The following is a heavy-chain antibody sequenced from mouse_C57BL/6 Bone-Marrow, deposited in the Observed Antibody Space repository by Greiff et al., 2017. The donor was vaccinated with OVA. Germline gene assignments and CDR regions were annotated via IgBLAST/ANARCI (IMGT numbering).Heavy chain of an antibody. CDR1: GYTFTDYY. D-gene: IGHD2-10*02. CDR2: IYPGSGNT. J-gene: IGHJ4*01. V-gene: IGHV1-76*01. Sequence: QVQLQQSGAELVRPGASVKLSCKASGYTFTDYYINWVKQRPGQGLEWIARIYPGSGNTYYNEKFKGKATLTAEKSSSTAYMQLSSLTSEDSAVYFCARSSPRRGAMDYWGQGTSVTVSS. CDR3: ARSSPRRGAMDY.